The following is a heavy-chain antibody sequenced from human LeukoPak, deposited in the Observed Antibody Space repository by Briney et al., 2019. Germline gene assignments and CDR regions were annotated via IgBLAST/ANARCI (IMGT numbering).Heavy chain of an antibody. J-gene: IGHJ4*02. Sequence: GGSLRLSCAASGFTFSSYGMSWVRQAPGKGLEWVSAISGSGGSTYYADSVKGRFTISRDNSKNTLYLQMNSLRAEDTAVYYCAKRPYGELLSDYWGQGTLVTVSS. CDR2: ISGSGGST. V-gene: IGHV3-23*01. D-gene: IGHD3-10*01. CDR3: AKRPYGELLSDY. CDR1: GFTFSSYG.